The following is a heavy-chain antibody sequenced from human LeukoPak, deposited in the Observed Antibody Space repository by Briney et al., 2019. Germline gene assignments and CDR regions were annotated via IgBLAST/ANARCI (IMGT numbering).Heavy chain of an antibody. CDR2: MNPNSGNT. D-gene: IGHD2-2*01. CDR3: AREKGYCSSTSCYGAGGMDV. V-gene: IGHV1-8*01. Sequence: ASVKVSCKASGYTFTSYDINWVRQATGQGLEWMRWMNPNSGNTGYAQKFQGRVTMTRNTSISTAYMELSSLRSEDTAVYYCAREKGYCSSTSCYGAGGMDVWGQGTTVTVSS. J-gene: IGHJ6*02. CDR1: GYTFTSYD.